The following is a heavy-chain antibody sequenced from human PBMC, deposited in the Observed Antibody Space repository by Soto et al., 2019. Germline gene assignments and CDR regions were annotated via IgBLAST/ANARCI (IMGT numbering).Heavy chain of an antibody. CDR3: AKADDSYGHGGELDT. CDR1: GYTFTSYA. Sequence: ASVKVSCKASGYTFTSYAMHWVRQAPGQRLEWMGWINAGNGNTKYSQKFQGRVTITRDTSASTAYMELNNVRTDETALYYCAKADDSYGHGGELDTWGQGTPVTVSS. V-gene: IGHV1-3*01. J-gene: IGHJ5*02. D-gene: IGHD5-18*01. CDR2: INAGNGNT.